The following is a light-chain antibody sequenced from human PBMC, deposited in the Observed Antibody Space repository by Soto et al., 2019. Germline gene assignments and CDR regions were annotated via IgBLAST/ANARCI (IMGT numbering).Light chain of an antibody. CDR1: SSDVGGYNY. V-gene: IGLV2-8*01. Sequence: QSALTQPPSASGSPGQSVTISCTGTSSDVGGYNYVSWYQQHPGKAPKLMIYEVSKRPSGVPDRFSGSKSGNTASLTVSGIQADDEADYYCVSYAGSNSVVVCGGTKLTVL. J-gene: IGLJ2*01. CDR2: EVS. CDR3: VSYAGSNSVV.